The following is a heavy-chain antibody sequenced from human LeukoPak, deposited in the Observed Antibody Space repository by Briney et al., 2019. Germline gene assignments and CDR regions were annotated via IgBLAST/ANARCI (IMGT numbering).Heavy chain of an antibody. Sequence: GGSLRLSCAASRFTFDDYTMHWVRQAPGKGLGWVSLISWDGGSTYYADSVKGRFTISRDNSKNSLYLQMNSLRTEDTALYYCAKSIFGVVKGTYFDYWGQGTLVTVSS. J-gene: IGHJ4*02. D-gene: IGHD3-3*01. CDR2: ISWDGGST. CDR3: AKSIFGVVKGTYFDY. CDR1: RFTFDDYT. V-gene: IGHV3-43*01.